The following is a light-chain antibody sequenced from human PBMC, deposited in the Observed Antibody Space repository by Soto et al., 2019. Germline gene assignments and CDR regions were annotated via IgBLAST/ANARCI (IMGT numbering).Light chain of an antibody. CDR1: QSSSDKY. V-gene: IGKV3-20*01. J-gene: IGKJ1*01. Sequence: VLTQSPDTLSLSPGETATLSCRASQSSSDKYLAWYQQRSGQPPRLLIYGVFIRATGMPDRFSGSGSATDFPLTISRLEPEDLAVYYCQHYGYPQWTFGPGTKVEIK. CDR3: QHYGYPQWT. CDR2: GVF.